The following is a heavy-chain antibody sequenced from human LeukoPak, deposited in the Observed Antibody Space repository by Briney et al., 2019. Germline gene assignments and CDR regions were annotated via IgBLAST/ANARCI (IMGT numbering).Heavy chain of an antibody. Sequence: GGSLRLSCAASGFTFSSSWMTWVRQAPGKGLEWVANIKHDGSEKYYVDSVKGRFTISRDNAKNSLYLQMISLRVEDTAVYYCARQWQPGDWALAYWGQGTLVTVSS. J-gene: IGHJ4*02. CDR1: GFTFSSSW. CDR2: IKHDGSEK. D-gene: IGHD6-19*01. V-gene: IGHV3-7*01. CDR3: ARQWQPGDWALAY.